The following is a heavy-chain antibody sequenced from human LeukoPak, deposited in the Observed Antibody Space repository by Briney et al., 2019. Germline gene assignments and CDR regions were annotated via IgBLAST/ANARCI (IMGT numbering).Heavy chain of an antibody. CDR2: INPSGGST. CDR3: ARDRGLRFLEWLPRGYYYYGMDV. Sequence: ASVKVSCKASGYTFTSYYMHWVRQAPGQGLEWMGIINPSGGSTSYAQKFQGRVTMTRDTSTSTVYMELRSLRSDDTAVYYCARDRGLRFLEWLPRGYYYYGMDVWGQGTTVTVSS. CDR1: GYTFTSYY. J-gene: IGHJ6*02. D-gene: IGHD3-3*01. V-gene: IGHV1-46*01.